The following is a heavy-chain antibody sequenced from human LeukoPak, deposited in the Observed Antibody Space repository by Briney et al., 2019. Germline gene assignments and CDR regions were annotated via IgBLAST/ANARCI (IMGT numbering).Heavy chain of an antibody. Sequence: ASVKVSCKASGYTFTSYGISWVRQAPGQGLEWMGWISAYNGNTNYAQKLQGRVTMTTDTSTSTAYMELRSLRSDDTAVYYCARGLGSGSYYKDAFDIWGQGTMVTVSS. V-gene: IGHV1-18*01. CDR3: ARGLGSGSYYKDAFDI. D-gene: IGHD3-10*01. J-gene: IGHJ3*02. CDR1: GYTFTSYG. CDR2: ISAYNGNT.